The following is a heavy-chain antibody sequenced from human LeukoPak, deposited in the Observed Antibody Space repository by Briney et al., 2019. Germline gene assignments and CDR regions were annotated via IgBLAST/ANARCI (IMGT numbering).Heavy chain of an antibody. CDR3: AKDGRVTPSGWFDP. CDR1: GFTFNSDG. V-gene: IGHV3-33*03. D-gene: IGHD1-26*01. CDR2: MWYDGSNK. Sequence: GGSLRLSCAASGFTFNSDGMHWVRQAPGKGLEWVAVMWYDGSNKYYADSVKGRFTISRDDSKNALYLQMNSLRAEDTAVYYCAKDGRVTPSGWFDPWGQGTLVTVSS. J-gene: IGHJ5*02.